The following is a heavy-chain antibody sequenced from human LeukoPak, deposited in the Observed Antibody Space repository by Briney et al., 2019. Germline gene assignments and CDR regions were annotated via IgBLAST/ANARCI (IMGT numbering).Heavy chain of an antibody. CDR3: ARQDIWFGELVV. Sequence: SETLSLTCIVSGASISRGTYYWGWLRQPPGKGLEWIGSISDSGSTYYSPSLKSRVTITVDTSKNQCSLKLRFVTAADTAVYYCARQDIWFGELVVWGQGTTVTVSS. D-gene: IGHD3-10*01. CDR1: GASISRGTYY. CDR2: ISDSGST. J-gene: IGHJ6*02. V-gene: IGHV4-39*01.